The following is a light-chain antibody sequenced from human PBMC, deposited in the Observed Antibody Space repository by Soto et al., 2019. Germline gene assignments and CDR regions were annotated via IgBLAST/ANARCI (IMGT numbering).Light chain of an antibody. J-gene: IGKJ1*01. CDR3: QQFHRCPVT. V-gene: IGKV1-5*03. CDR1: QRLDRW. Sequence: DIQMTQSPSTLSASVGDSAPLTCRASQRLDRWLAWFQQKPGKAPILLIYKASSLESGVPSRFSGSGSGTEFTLTISSLQPEDSATYYFQQFHRCPVTFGQGTKVEI. CDR2: KAS.